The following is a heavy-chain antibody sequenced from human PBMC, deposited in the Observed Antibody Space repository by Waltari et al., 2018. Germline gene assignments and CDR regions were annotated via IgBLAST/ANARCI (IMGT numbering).Heavy chain of an antibody. CDR3: ARLEIDAFDI. Sequence: EVQLVESGGGLVQPGGSLRLSCAASGFTFSSYSMNWVRQAPGKGLEWVSYISSSSSTINYADSVKVRFTISRDNAKNSLYLQMNSLRAEDTAVYYCARLEIDAFDIWGQGTMVTVSS. CDR2: ISSSSSTI. D-gene: IGHD1-1*01. CDR1: GFTFSSYS. J-gene: IGHJ3*02. V-gene: IGHV3-48*04.